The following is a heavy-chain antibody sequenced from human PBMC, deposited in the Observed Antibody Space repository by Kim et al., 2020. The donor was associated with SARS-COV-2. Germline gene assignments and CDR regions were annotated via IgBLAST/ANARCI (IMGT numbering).Heavy chain of an antibody. J-gene: IGHJ6*02. CDR2: MNPNSGNT. CDR1: GYTFTSYD. CDR3: ARYGSWAYYYYGMDV. D-gene: IGHD6-13*01. Sequence: ASVKVSCKASGYTFTSYDINWVRQATGQGLEWMGWMNPNSGNTGYAQKFQGRVTMTRNTSISTAYMELSSLRSEDTAVYYCARYGSWAYYYYGMDVWGQGTTVTVSS. V-gene: IGHV1-8*01.